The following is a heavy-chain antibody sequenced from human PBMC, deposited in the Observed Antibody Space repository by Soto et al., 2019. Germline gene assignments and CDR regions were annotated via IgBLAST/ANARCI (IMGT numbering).Heavy chain of an antibody. CDR2: TTPFNDNT. V-gene: IGHV1-18*01. CDR1: GYTITTYG. D-gene: IGHD4-17*01. Sequence: QIHLVQSGGEVKKPGASVKVSCKTSGYTITTYGISWVLQAPGQGLEWMGGTTPFNDNTNYAQNLQGRVTMTTDTATNTAYLKLRSLTSDETAVYYFARTDNGDYVPPLDNWGQGTLVTVSS. CDR3: ARTDNGDYVPPLDN. J-gene: IGHJ4*02.